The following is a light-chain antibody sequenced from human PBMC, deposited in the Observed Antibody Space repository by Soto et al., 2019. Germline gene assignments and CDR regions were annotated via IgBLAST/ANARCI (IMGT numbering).Light chain of an antibody. V-gene: IGLV2-8*01. J-gene: IGLJ2*01. CDR3: SSYAGTGSNSVV. CDR2: EVT. CDR1: SSDVGAYNV. Sequence: QSVLTQPPSASGSPGQSVTISCAGTSSDVGAYNVVSWYQQHPGKAPKLLISEVTKRPSGVPDRFSGSKSGNTASLTVSGLQAEDEADYYCSSYAGTGSNSVVFGGGTKVTVL.